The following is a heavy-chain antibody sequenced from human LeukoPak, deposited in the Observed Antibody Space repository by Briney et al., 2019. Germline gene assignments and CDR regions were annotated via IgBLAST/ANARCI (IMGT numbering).Heavy chain of an antibody. CDR1: GDTFSNSA. Sequence: SVKVSCKASGDTFSNSAFSWVRQAPGQGLEWMGGIIPIFGTPNYAQKFQGRVTISADESTSTAYMELSSLRSEDTAVYYGAREESDDYGDYVMSYWGQGTLVTVSS. J-gene: IGHJ4*02. CDR3: AREESDDYGDYVMSY. V-gene: IGHV1-69*13. CDR2: IIPIFGTP. D-gene: IGHD4-17*01.